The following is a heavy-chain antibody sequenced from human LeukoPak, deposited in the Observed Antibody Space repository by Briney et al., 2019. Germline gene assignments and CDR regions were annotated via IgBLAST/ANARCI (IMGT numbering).Heavy chain of an antibody. CDR2: IYSGGST. J-gene: IGHJ4*02. CDR1: GFTVSSNY. V-gene: IGHV3-53*01. Sequence: GGSLRLSCAASGFTVSSNYMSWVRQAPGKGLEWVSVIYSGGSTYYVDSVKGRFTISRGNSKNTLYLQMNTLRAEDTAVYYCASLEGTTYYDYWGQGTLVTVSS. D-gene: IGHD1-7*01. CDR3: ASLEGTTYYDY.